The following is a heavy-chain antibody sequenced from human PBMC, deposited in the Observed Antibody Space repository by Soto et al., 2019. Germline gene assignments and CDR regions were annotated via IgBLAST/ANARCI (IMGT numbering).Heavy chain of an antibody. Sequence: PGGSLRLSCAASGFTFSSYWMHWVRQAPGKGLVWVSRINSDGNSTNYADSVKGRFTVSRDNAKNTLYLQMNSLRPEDTAVYYCARDRSPSPLSVWFDPWGQGTLVTVSS. CDR3: ARDRSPSPLSVWFDP. CDR1: GFTFSSYW. CDR2: INSDGNST. V-gene: IGHV3-74*01. J-gene: IGHJ5*02.